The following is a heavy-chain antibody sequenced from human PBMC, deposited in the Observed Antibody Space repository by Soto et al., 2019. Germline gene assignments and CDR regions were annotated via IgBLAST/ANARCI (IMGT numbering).Heavy chain of an antibody. CDR3: ARVPYYDFWSGYSPPDY. CDR2: ISAYNGNT. J-gene: IGHJ4*02. CDR1: GYTFTSYG. D-gene: IGHD3-3*01. V-gene: IGHV1-18*04. Sequence: QVPLVQSGAEVKKPGASVKVSCKASGYTFTSYGISWVRQAPGQGLEWMGWISAYNGNTNYAQKLQGRVTMTTDTSTSTAYMELRSLRSDDTAVYYCARVPYYDFWSGYSPPDYWGQGTLVTVSS.